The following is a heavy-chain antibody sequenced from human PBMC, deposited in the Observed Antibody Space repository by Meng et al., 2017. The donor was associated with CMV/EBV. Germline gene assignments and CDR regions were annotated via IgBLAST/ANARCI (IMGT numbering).Heavy chain of an antibody. D-gene: IGHD6-13*01. Sequence: GGSLRLSCAVSGFTFSSYAMSWVRQAPGKGLEWVSGISGDGGSTYHADSVKGRFTISRDNSKNTLYLQMNSLRAEDTAVYYCAKGGSSWYDPWGQGTLVTVSS. CDR1: GFTFSSYA. J-gene: IGHJ5*02. CDR3: AKGGSSWYDP. V-gene: IGHV3-23*01. CDR2: ISGDGGST.